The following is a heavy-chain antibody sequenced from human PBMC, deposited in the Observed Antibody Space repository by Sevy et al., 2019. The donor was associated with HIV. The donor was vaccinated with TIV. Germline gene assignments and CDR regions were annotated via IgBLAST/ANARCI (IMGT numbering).Heavy chain of an antibody. D-gene: IGHD2-2*01. CDR2: INHSGST. J-gene: IGHJ4*02. V-gene: IGHV4-34*01. CDR3: ARGPENRYCSSTSCYLGFDY. Sequence: SETLSPTCAVYGGSFSGYYWSWIRQPPGKGLEWIGEINHSGSTNYNPSLKSRVTISVDTSKNQFSLKLSSVTAADTAVYYCARGPENRYCSSTSCYLGFDYWGQGTLVTVSS. CDR1: GGSFSGYY.